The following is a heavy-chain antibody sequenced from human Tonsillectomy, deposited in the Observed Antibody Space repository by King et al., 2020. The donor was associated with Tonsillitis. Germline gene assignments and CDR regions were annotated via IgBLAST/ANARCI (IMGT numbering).Heavy chain of an antibody. CDR1: GFTFDDYA. CDR2: ISWNSGLT. CDR3: AKGTSVNYYYYYMDV. J-gene: IGHJ6*03. D-gene: IGHD2/OR15-2a*01. V-gene: IGHV3-9*01. Sequence: VQLVESGGGLVQPGRSLRLSCAASGFTFDDYAMHWVRQAPGKGLEWVSGISWNSGLTGYADSVKGRFTISRDNAKNSLYLQMNTLRAEDTASYYCAKGTSVNYYYYYMDVWGKGTTVIVSS.